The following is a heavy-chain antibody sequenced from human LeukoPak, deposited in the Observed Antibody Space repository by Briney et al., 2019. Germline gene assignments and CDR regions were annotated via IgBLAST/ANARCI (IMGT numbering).Heavy chain of an antibody. D-gene: IGHD3-22*01. J-gene: IGHJ4*02. CDR2: ISAYNGNT. CDR3: ARDRGYYDSNSHYSYGDFDY. V-gene: IGHV1-18*01. Sequence: ASVKVSCKASGYTFTSYGISWVRQAPGQGLEWIGWISAYNGNTNYAQKLQGRVTMTTDTSTSTAYMELRSLRSEDTAVYYCARDRGYYDSNSHYSYGDFDYWGQGTRVTVSS. CDR1: GYTFTSYG.